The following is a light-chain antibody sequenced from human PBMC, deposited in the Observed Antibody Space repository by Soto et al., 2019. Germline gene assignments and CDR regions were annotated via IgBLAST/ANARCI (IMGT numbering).Light chain of an antibody. V-gene: IGKV3-20*01. CDR2: GVF. Sequence: IVLTQSRGTLSLSPGERATLSCRASQSLTNTFLNWYQHKPGQAPRLLIYGVFSRATGIPDRFSGTGSGTDFTLTISRLELEDSAVYFCQQYAYSPRTFGQGTKVDIK. J-gene: IGKJ1*01. CDR3: QQYAYSPRT. CDR1: QSLTNTF.